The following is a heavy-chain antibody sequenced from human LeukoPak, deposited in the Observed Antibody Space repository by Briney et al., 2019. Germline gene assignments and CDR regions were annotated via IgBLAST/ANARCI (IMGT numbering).Heavy chain of an antibody. CDR2: IHYSGTT. Sequence: SETLSLTCTVSDGSISSTSDSWGWIRQSPGRGVEWIGSIHYSGTTYYNPSLKSRVTISVDRSKNQFSLKLSSVTAADTAVYYCARDRGATSAAFDIWGQGTMVTVSS. CDR3: ARDRGATSAAFDI. J-gene: IGHJ3*02. V-gene: IGHV4-39*07. D-gene: IGHD1-26*01. CDR1: DGSISSTSDS.